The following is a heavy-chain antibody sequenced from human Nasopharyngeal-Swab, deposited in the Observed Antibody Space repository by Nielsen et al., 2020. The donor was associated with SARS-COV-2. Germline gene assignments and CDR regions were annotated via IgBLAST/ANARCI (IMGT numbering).Heavy chain of an antibody. V-gene: IGHV1-18*01. Sequence: ASVKVSCKASGYTFTSYGISWVRQAPGQGLEWMGWTSAYNGNTNYAQKLQGRVTMTTDTSTSTAYMELRSLRSDDTAVYYCARLRGGYVHPNWFDPWGQGTLVTVSS. CDR3: ARLRGGYVHPNWFDP. CDR2: TSAYNGNT. J-gene: IGHJ5*02. CDR1: GYTFTSYG. D-gene: IGHD5-12*01.